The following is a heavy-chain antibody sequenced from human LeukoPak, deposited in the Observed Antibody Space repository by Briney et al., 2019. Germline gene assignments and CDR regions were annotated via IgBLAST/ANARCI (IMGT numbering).Heavy chain of an antibody. CDR2: IRYDGSNK. CDR1: GFTFSSYG. V-gene: IGHV3-30*02. CDR3: ARDGSDTAMVLVFVY. J-gene: IGHJ4*02. D-gene: IGHD5-18*01. Sequence: GGSLRLSCAASGFTFSSYGMHWVRQAPGKGLEWVAFIRYDGSNKYYADSVRGRFTISRDNAKNSLYLQMNSLRAEDTAVYYCARDGSDTAMVLVFVYWGQGTLVTVSS.